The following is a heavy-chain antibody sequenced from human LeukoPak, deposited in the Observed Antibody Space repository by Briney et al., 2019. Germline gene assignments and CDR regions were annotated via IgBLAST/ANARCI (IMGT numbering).Heavy chain of an antibody. CDR3: ASDRAFSQFDY. V-gene: IGHV3-7*01. D-gene: IGHD3-10*01. Sequence: GGSLRLSCGASGFSFSTYWMDWVHQAPGKGLEWVASIKEDGSRADYVDSVRGRFTVSRDNTKNSLFLQMNSLRVDDTAVYYCASDRAFSQFDYWGQGTLVTVSS. CDR2: IKEDGSRA. J-gene: IGHJ4*02. CDR1: GFSFSTYW.